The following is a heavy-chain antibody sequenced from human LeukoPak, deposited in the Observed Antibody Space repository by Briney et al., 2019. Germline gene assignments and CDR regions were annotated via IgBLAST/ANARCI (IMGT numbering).Heavy chain of an antibody. CDR2: ISAYNGNT. D-gene: IGHD3-22*01. CDR1: GYTFTSYG. Sequence: ASVKVSCKASGYTFTSYGISWVRQAPGQGLEWMGWISAYNGNTNYAQKPQGRVTMTTDTSTSTAYMELRSLRSDDTAVYYCAREPLTYYYDSSGYQGYFQHWGQGTLVTVPS. V-gene: IGHV1-18*01. J-gene: IGHJ1*01. CDR3: AREPLTYYYDSSGYQGYFQH.